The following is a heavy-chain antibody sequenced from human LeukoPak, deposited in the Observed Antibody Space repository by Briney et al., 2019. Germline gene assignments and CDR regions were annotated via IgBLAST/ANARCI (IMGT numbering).Heavy chain of an antibody. J-gene: IGHJ1*01. CDR1: GGTFSSYA. D-gene: IGHD3-22*01. V-gene: IGHV1-69*05. CDR2: IIPIFGTA. CDR3: ARDYYYDSSGYYPY. Sequence: GASVKVSCKASGGTFSSYAISWVRQAPGQGLEWMGRIIPIFGTANYAQKFQGRVTITTDESTSTAYMELSSLRSEDTAVYYCARDYYYDSSGYYPYWGQGTLVTVSS.